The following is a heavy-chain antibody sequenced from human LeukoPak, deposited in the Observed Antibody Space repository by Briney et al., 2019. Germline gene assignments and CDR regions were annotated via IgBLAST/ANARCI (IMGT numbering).Heavy chain of an antibody. CDR3: ARVRDFWSGRYYFDY. J-gene: IGHJ4*02. CDR2: IYTSGST. V-gene: IGHV4-4*07. Sequence: PSETLSLTCTVSGGSISSYCWSWIRQPAGKGLEWIGRIYTSGSTNHNPSLKSRVTMSVDTSKNQFSLKLSSVTAADTAVYYCARVRDFWSGRYYFDYWGQGTLVTVSS. D-gene: IGHD3-3*01. CDR1: GGSISSYC.